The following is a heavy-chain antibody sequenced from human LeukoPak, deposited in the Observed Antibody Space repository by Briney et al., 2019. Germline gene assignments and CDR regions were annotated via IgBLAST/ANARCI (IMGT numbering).Heavy chain of an antibody. CDR2: ISPNSGDT. J-gene: IGHJ5*02. CDR1: GYTFIAYN. Sequence: ASLKVSCKAFGYTFIAYNIHWVRQAPGQGLEWMAWISPNSGDTNTAQKFQGRVTMTRDRSIDTAYLELSSLTSDDTAVYYCARGVGSSWFDPWGQGTLVTVFS. D-gene: IGHD2-2*01. V-gene: IGHV1-2*02. CDR3: ARGVGSSWFDP.